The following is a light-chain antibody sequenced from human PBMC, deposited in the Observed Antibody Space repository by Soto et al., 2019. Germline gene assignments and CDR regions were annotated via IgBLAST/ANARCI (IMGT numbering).Light chain of an antibody. V-gene: IGKV1-39*01. CDR3: QQSYSTT. Sequence: DIQMTQSPSSLSASVGDRVTITCRASQSISSYLNWYQQKPGKAPKLLIYAASSLQSGVPSRFSGSGSGTDFTLTIRSLQPEDFATYYCQQSYSTTFGQGTKVDI. J-gene: IGKJ1*01. CDR1: QSISSY. CDR2: AAS.